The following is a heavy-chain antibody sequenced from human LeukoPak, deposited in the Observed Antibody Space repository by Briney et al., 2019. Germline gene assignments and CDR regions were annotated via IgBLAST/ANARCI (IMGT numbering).Heavy chain of an antibody. CDR2: ISGSGITT. CDR3: AKERREQSRDNYFDY. D-gene: IGHD1-26*01. V-gene: IGHV3-23*01. CDR1: GFTSSNYA. J-gene: IGHJ4*02. Sequence: PGGSLRLSCVASGFTSSNYAMSWVRLAPGRGLEWVSVISGSGITTFYADSVKGRFTISRDNSKNTLYLQMNSLRAEDTAVYYCAKERREQSRDNYFDYWGQGTLVTVSS.